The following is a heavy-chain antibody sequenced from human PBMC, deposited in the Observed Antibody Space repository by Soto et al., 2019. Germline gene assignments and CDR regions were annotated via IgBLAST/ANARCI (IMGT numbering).Heavy chain of an antibody. J-gene: IGHJ6*02. CDR2: IKSKTDGGTT. CDR1: GFTFSNAW. Sequence: LRLSCAASGFTFSNAWMSWVRQAPGKGLEWVGRIKSKTDGGTTDYAAPVKGRFTISRDDSKNTLYLQMNSLKTEDTAVYYCTADGDYVDYYYYGMDVWGQGTTVTV. CDR3: TADGDYVDYYYYGMDV. D-gene: IGHD4-17*01. V-gene: IGHV3-15*01.